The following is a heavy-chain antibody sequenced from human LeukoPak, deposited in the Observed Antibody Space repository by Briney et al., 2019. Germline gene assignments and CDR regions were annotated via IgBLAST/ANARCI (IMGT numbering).Heavy chain of an antibody. D-gene: IGHD3-22*01. CDR2: IYHSGST. V-gene: IGHV4-30-2*01. CDR1: GGSISSGGYS. Sequence: SETLSLTCAVSGGSISSGGYSWSWIRQPPGTGLEWIGYIYHSGSTYYNPSLKSRVTISVDRSKNQFSLKLSSVTAADTAVYYCARGFGDDSSGYYSPHFDYWGQGTLVTVSS. CDR3: ARGFGDDSSGYYSPHFDY. J-gene: IGHJ4*02.